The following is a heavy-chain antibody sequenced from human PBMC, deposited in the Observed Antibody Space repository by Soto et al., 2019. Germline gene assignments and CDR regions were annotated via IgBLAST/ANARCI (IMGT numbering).Heavy chain of an antibody. J-gene: IGHJ6*02. D-gene: IGHD3-9*01. V-gene: IGHV4-34*01. CDR1: GGSFSGYY. CDR3: ARGGRYYDILTGYYKGPSYYGMAF. Sequence: SETLSLTCAVYGGSFSGYYWSWIRQPPGKGLEWIGEINHSGSTNYNPSLKSRVTISVDTSKNQFSLKLSSVTAADTAVYYCARGGRYYDILTGYYKGPSYYGMAFWGQGTTVTVSS. CDR2: INHSGST.